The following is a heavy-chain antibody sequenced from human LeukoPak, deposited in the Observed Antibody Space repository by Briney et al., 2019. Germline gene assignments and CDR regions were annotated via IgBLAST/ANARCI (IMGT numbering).Heavy chain of an antibody. D-gene: IGHD6-13*01. CDR3: ARGGIAAAGPAFAD. CDR1: GGSISSGGNS. Sequence: SETLSLTCAVSGGSISSGGNSWSWIRQPPGKGLEWIGRIYTSGSTNYNPSLKSRVTISVDTSKNQFSLKLSSVTAADTAVYYCARGGIAAAGPAFADWGQGTLVTVSS. CDR2: IYTSGST. J-gene: IGHJ4*02. V-gene: IGHV4-61*02.